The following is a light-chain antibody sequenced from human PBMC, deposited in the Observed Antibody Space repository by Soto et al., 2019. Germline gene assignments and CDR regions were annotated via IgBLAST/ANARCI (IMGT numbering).Light chain of an antibody. CDR1: QSVLYSSNNKNY. Sequence: DIVMTQSPDSLAVSLGERATINCKSSQSVLYSSNNKNYLALYQQKPGQPPKLLIYWASTRESVVPDRFSGSGSGTDFTLTIISLQAEDVAVYYCQQYYSTPLTFGGGTKVEIK. CDR2: WAS. J-gene: IGKJ4*01. CDR3: QQYYSTPLT. V-gene: IGKV4-1*01.